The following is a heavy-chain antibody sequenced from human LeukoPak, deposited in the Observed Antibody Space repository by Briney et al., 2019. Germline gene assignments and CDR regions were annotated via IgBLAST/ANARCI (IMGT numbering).Heavy chain of an antibody. J-gene: IGHJ4*02. CDR2: IRYDGSQK. CDR3: AKDRTGRVYGSWSYGYYLDY. CDR1: GYTFLSDG. D-gene: IGHD3-10*01. V-gene: IGHV3-30*02. Sequence: GGCLRHSCSVHGYTFLSDGVAWVPQAPAKGLERDQFIRYDGSQKYFAVSVKGRFPISRDNSKNTLYLQMNSLRAEDTAVYYCAKDRTGRVYGSWSYGYYLDYWGQGTLVTVSS.